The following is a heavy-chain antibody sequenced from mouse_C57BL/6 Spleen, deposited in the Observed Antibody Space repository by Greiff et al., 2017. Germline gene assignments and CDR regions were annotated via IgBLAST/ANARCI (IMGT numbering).Heavy chain of an antibody. CDR2: IRNKANGYTT. V-gene: IGHV7-3*01. J-gene: IGHJ4*01. CDR1: GFTFTDYY. Sequence: EVMLVESGGGLVQPGGSLSLSCAASGFTFTDYYMSWVRQPPGKALEWLGFIRNKANGYTTEYSASVKGRFTISRNNSNSILYLQMNAQRAEDSATYYCARWRGYYGRNAMDYWGQGTSVTVSS. D-gene: IGHD1-1*01. CDR3: ARWRGYYGRNAMDY.